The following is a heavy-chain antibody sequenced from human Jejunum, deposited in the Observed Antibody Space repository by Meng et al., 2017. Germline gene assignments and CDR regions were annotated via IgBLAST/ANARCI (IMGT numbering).Heavy chain of an antibody. J-gene: IGHJ4*02. D-gene: IGHD1-26*01. CDR1: GDSFNSPDYY. CDR3: ARVILYSGSYYFDF. CDR2: IYYSGHT. V-gene: IGHV4-30-4*01. Sequence: VQLPAPGPGLVKPSQTLSLPCTVSGDSFNSPDYYWSWIRQPPEKGLEWIGYIYYSGHTDYNPSLKRRVTISIDKSTNQFSLRLSSVTAADTAVYYCARVILYSGSYYFDFWGQGTLVTVSS.